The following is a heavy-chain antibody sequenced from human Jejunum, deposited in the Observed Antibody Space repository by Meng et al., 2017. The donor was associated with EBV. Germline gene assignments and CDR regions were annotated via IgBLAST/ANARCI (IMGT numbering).Heavy chain of an antibody. Sequence: IILKASRPQLVKPTETLTWTCDAPGFALSTSGVGVGWIRQPPGKALEWLAHIYWDENKRYSTSLRSRLSIMKDTSKSQVVLTMTNMDPVDTATYYCARRYGDYVRYFDSWGQGILVTVSS. D-gene: IGHD4-17*01. J-gene: IGHJ4*02. V-gene: IGHV2-5*02. CDR3: ARRYGDYVRYFDS. CDR1: GFALSTSGVG. CDR2: IYWDENK.